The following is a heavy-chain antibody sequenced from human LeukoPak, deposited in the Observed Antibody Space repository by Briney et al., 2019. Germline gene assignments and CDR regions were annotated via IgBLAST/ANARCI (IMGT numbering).Heavy chain of an antibody. D-gene: IGHD3-22*01. J-gene: IGHJ4*02. V-gene: IGHV1-2*04. CDR1: GYSFTDYY. CDR2: INPFSGGT. CDR3: ARGGYDLDY. Sequence: ASVKVSCKASGYSFTDYYIHWVRQAPGQGLEWMGWINPFSGGTKYAQKFQGWVAMTRDTSISTAYMELSRLTSDDTAVYYCARGGYDLDYWGQGTLVTVSS.